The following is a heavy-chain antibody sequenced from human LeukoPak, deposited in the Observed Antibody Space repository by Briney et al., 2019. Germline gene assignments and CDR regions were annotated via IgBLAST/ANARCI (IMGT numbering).Heavy chain of an antibody. CDR1: GGSFSGYY. J-gene: IGHJ5*02. CDR2: INHSGST. D-gene: IGHD3-3*01. CDR3: ARGPTQIFGVVIPNWFDP. Sequence: PSETLSLTCAVYGGSFSGYYWSWIRQPPGKGLEWIGEINHSGSTNYNPSLKSRVTISVDTSKNQFSLKLSSVTAADTAVYYCARGPTQIFGVVIPNWFDPWGQGTLVTVSS. V-gene: IGHV4-34*01.